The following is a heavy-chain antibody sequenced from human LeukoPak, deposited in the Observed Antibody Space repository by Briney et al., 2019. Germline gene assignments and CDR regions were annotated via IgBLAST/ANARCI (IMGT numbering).Heavy chain of an antibody. CDR3: ARDRAVAGTFSS. CDR2: FDPEDGET. Sequence: ASVKVSCKVSGHTLTELSMHWVRQAPGKGLEWMGGFDPEDGETISAQKFQGRVTMTEDTSTDTAYMVLSSLRSDDTAVYYCARDRAVAGTFSSWGQGTLVTVSS. V-gene: IGHV1-24*01. CDR1: GHTLTELS. D-gene: IGHD6-19*01. J-gene: IGHJ5*02.